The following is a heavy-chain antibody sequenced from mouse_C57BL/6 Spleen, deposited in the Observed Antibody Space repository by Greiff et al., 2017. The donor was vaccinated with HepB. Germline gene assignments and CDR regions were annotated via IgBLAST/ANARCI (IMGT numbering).Heavy chain of an antibody. J-gene: IGHJ2*01. D-gene: IGHD4-1*01. CDR2: IRLKSDNYAT. CDR1: GFTFSNYW. Sequence: EVKLVESGGGLVQPGGSMKLSCVASGFTFSNYWMNWVRQSPEKGLEWVAQIRLKSDNYATHYAESVKGRFTISRDDSKSSVYLQMNNLRAEDTGIYYCTGSLWDEGDYFDYWGQGTTLTVSS. CDR3: TGSLWDEGDYFDY. V-gene: IGHV6-3*01.